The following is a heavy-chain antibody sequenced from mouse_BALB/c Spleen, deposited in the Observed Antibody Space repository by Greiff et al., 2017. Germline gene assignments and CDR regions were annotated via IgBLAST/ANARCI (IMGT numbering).Heavy chain of an antibody. CDR3: TRGGNYQGYY. CDR1: GYTFTSYW. D-gene: IGHD2-1*01. Sequence: VQLQQPGAELVRPGASVKLSCKASGYTFTSYWINWVKQRPGQGLEWIGNIYPSDSYTNYNQKFKDKATLTVDKSSSTAYMQLSSPTSEDSAVYYCTRGGNYQGYYWGQGTTLTVSA. J-gene: IGHJ2*01. V-gene: IGHV1-69*02. CDR2: IYPSDSYT.